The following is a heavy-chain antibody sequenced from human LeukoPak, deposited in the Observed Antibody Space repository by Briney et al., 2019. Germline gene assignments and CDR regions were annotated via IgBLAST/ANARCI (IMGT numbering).Heavy chain of an antibody. Sequence: PGRSLRLSCAASGFTFSSYAMHWVRQAPGKGLEWVAVISYDGSNKYCADSVKGRFTISRDNSKNTLYLQMNSLRAEDTAVYYCARALSSGRLDYWGQGTQVTVSS. J-gene: IGHJ4*02. CDR1: GFTFSSYA. CDR2: ISYDGSNK. V-gene: IGHV3-30-3*01. D-gene: IGHD6-19*01. CDR3: ARALSSGRLDY.